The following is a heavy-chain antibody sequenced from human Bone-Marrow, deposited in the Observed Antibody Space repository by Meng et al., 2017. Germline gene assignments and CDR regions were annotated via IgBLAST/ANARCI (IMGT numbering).Heavy chain of an antibody. CDR1: GGTFSSYA. CDR3: AREGYDDVWRSYYFDY. CDR2: IIPIFGTA. Sequence: SVKVSCKASGGTFSSYAISWVRQAPGQGLEWMGGIIPIFGTANYAQKFQGRVTITADESTSTAYMELSSLRSEDTAVYYCAREGYDDVWRSYYFDYWGQGTLVTVSS. V-gene: IGHV1-69*13. D-gene: IGHD3-16*01. J-gene: IGHJ4*02.